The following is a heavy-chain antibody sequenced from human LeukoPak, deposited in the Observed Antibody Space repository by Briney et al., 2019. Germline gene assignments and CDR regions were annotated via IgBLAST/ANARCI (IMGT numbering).Heavy chain of an antibody. Sequence: KPSETLSLTCAVYGGSFSGYYWSWIRQPPGKGLEWIGEIIQSGSTNYNPSLKSRVTLSVDTSKNQFSLKLSSVTAADTAVYYCARHAGYYDSSGYYYGGYYYYGMDVWGQGTTVTVSS. CDR2: IIQSGST. D-gene: IGHD3-22*01. CDR3: ARHAGYYDSSGYYYGGYYYYGMDV. J-gene: IGHJ6*02. V-gene: IGHV4-34*12. CDR1: GGSFSGYY.